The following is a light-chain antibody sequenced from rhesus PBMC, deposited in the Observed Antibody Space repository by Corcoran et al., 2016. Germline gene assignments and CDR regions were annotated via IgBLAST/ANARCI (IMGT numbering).Light chain of an antibody. Sequence: DVQMSQSPSSLSASVGDKVTITCRASQGTSNALARYQQKPGKAPQLLIYATSPLETGAPSRFNGRRSGTDFTLTIISLQPEDRATYHCQQVYSPPWTFGHGTKVEIK. CDR2: ATS. V-gene: IGKV1-33*02. J-gene: IGKJ1*01. CDR1: QGTSNA. CDR3: QQVYSPPWT.